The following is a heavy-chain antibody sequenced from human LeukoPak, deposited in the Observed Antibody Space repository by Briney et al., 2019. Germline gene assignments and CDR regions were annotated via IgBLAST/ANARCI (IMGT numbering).Heavy chain of an antibody. CDR3: AVEVYRGGDCCHFDY. J-gene: IGHJ4*02. Sequence: GASVKVSCKASGFTFSNSAIQWVRQARGQRLEWIGWIGVGRGNTNYAQKFQQRVTITRDRSTSTAYMELSSLRSEDTAVYYCAVEVYRGGDCCHFDYWGQGTLVTVSS. D-gene: IGHD2-21*02. V-gene: IGHV1-58*02. CDR1: GFTFSNSA. CDR2: IGVGRGNT.